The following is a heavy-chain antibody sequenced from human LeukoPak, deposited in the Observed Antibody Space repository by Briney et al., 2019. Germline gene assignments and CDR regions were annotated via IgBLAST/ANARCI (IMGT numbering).Heavy chain of an antibody. CDR3: ARESGAFSSFGF. D-gene: IGHD1-26*01. CDR2: VHLSGGS. CDR1: GGSILTTNW. V-gene: IGHV4-4*02. J-gene: IGHJ4*02. Sequence: SGTLSLTCAVSGGSILTTNWWSWVRQPPGKGLEWIGEVHLSGGSNYNPSLKSRVSMSIDKSRNQLSLELTSVTAADTAIYYCARESGAFSSFGFWGQGTLVTVPS.